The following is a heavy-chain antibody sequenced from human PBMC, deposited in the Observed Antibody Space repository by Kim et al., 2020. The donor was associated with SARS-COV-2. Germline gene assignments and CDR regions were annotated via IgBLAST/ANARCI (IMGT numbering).Heavy chain of an antibody. V-gene: IGHV3-66*01. CDR3: AGHDAVYGYSIYV. Sequence: GGSLRLSCAASGFTFTTYAMSWVRQAPGKGLEWVSGITSGAGTKYSDSVKDGCIITSNNTYNKLLLQINSRRGADTAVFYYAGHDAVYGYSIYVSSQGT. CDR1: GFTFTTYA. CDR2: ITSGAGT. J-gene: IGHJ6*02. D-gene: IGHD4-17*01.